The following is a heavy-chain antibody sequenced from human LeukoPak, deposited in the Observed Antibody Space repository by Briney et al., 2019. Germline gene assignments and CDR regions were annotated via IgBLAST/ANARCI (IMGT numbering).Heavy chain of an antibody. CDR1: GFTFSSYS. Sequence: GGSLRLSCAASGFTFSSYSMNWVRQAPGKGLEWVSSISSSSRYIYYADSVKGRFTISRDNAKNSLYLQMNSLRAEDTAVYYCASDRQWLVRGENYWGQGTLVTVSS. D-gene: IGHD6-19*01. V-gene: IGHV3-21*01. J-gene: IGHJ4*02. CDR3: ASDRQWLVRGENY. CDR2: ISSSSRYI.